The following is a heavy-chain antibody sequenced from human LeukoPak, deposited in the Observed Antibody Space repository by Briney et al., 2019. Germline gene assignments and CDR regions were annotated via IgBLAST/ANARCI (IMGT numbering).Heavy chain of an antibody. Sequence: GGSLRLSCAASGFTVSSNYMSWVRQAPGKGLEWVSVIYSGGSTYYADSVKGRFTISRDNSKNTLYLQMNSLRAEDTAVYYCARDSPYSYYNYYMDVWGKGTTVTVSS. J-gene: IGHJ6*03. CDR1: GFTVSSNY. V-gene: IGHV3-53*01. CDR3: ARDSPYSYYNYYMDV. D-gene: IGHD2-21*01. CDR2: IYSGGST.